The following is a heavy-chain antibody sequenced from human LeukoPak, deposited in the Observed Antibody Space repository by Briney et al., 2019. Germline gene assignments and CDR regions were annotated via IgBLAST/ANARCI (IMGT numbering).Heavy chain of an antibody. V-gene: IGHV3-9*01. D-gene: IGHD1-26*01. CDR3: AKHMRATNTYSFFGLDV. Sequence: GGSLRLSCAATGFTFKDYGIHWVRQPPGKGLEWVSSINWNGGGTDYADSVKGRFTISRDNAKNSLYLQLSSLRPEDTALYYCAKHMRATNTYSFFGLDVWGQGTTVTVSS. CDR1: GFTFKDYG. J-gene: IGHJ6*02. CDR2: INWNGGGT.